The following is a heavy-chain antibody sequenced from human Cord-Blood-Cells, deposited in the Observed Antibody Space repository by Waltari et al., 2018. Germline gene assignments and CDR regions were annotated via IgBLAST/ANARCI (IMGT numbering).Heavy chain of an antibody. J-gene: IGHJ6*02. V-gene: IGHV4-59*01. CDR3: ARDSPTYGMDV. CDR2: IYYSGST. CDR1: GGSISSSY. Sequence: QVQLQESGPGLVKPSETLSLTCPVSGGSISSSYWSWIRQPPGKGLEWIGYIYYSGSTNYNPSLKSRVTISVDTSKNQFSLKLSSVTAADTAVYYCARDSPTYGMDVWGQGTTVTVSS.